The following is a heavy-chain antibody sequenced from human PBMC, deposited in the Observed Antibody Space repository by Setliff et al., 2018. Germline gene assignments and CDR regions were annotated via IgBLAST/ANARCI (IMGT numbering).Heavy chain of an antibody. CDR2: VDPEDGHT. J-gene: IGHJ4*02. V-gene: IGHV1-69-2*01. CDR3: TTGLRHGVPYFDL. Sequence: GASVKVSCKASGYTFTDYYMHWVQQAPGKGLEWMGRVDPEDGHTKYAEKFQGRITISADMSLDIAHMELGSLTSEDTAVYYCTTGLRHGVPYFDLWGQGTQVTVSS. D-gene: IGHD3-10*01. CDR1: GYTFTDYY.